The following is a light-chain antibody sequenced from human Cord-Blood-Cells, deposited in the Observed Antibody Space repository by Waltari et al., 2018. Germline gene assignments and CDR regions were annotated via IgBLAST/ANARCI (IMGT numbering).Light chain of an antibody. Sequence: QSALTPPRSVSGSPGQPVTISCTGTSIDVGGYNFVSWYQQHPGKAPKLMIYDVSQRPSGVPDRFSGSKSAHTASLTISGLQAEDEADYYCCSYAGSYTYVFGTGTKVTVL. CDR3: CSYAGSYTYV. J-gene: IGLJ1*01. CDR2: DVS. V-gene: IGLV2-11*01. CDR1: SIDVGGYNF.